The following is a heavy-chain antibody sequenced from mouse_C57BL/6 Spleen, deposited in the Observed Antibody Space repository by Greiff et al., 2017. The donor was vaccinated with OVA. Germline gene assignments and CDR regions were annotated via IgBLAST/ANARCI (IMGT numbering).Heavy chain of an antibody. J-gene: IGHJ3*01. Sequence: VQLQQSGAELARPGASVKLSCKASGYTFTSYGISWVKQRTGQGLEWIGEICPRSGHTYYNEKFKGQATLTEDKAYSTAYLELSSLTSEDSAVYFCARNYSNPFADWGQGTLVTVSA. V-gene: IGHV1-81*01. CDR3: ARNYSNPFAD. CDR1: GYTFTSYG. CDR2: ICPRSGHT. D-gene: IGHD2-5*01.